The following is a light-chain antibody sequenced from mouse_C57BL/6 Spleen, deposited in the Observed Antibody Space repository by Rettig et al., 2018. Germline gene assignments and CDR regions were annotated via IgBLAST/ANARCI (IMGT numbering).Light chain of an antibody. V-gene: IGKV16-104*01. CDR3: QQHNEYPWT. Sequence: ISKYLAWYQEKPGKTNKLLIYSGSTLQSGIPSRFSGSGSGTDFTLTISSLEPEDFAMYYCQQHNEYPWTFGGGTKLEIK. J-gene: IGKJ1*01. CDR2: SGS. CDR1: ISKY.